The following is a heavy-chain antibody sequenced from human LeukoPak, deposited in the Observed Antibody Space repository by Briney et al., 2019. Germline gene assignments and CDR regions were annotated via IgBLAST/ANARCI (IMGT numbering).Heavy chain of an antibody. CDR1: GGSISNYY. Sequence: PSETLSLTCTVSGGSISNYYWSWIRQPPGKGLEWIGYIYYSGGTNYNPSLKSRVTISVDTSKNQFSLKLSSVTAADTAVYYCARVDYGSGSYRFDPWGQGTLVTVSS. V-gene: IGHV4-59*01. CDR2: IYYSGGT. J-gene: IGHJ5*02. CDR3: ARVDYGSGSYRFDP. D-gene: IGHD3-10*01.